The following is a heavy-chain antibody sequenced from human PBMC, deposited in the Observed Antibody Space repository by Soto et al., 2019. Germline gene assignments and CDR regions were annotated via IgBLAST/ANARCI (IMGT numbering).Heavy chain of an antibody. CDR1: GGSFSGYY. Sequence: SETLSLTCAVYGGSFSGYYWSWIRQPPGKGLEWIGEINHSGSTNYNPSLKSRVTISVDTSKNQFSLKLSSVTAADTAVYYCARGRRGYYYYGMDVWGQGTTVTVSS. V-gene: IGHV4-34*01. CDR2: INHSGST. CDR3: ARGRRGYYYYGMDV. J-gene: IGHJ6*02.